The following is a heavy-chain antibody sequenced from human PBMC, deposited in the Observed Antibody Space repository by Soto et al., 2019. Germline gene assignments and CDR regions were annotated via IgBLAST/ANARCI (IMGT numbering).Heavy chain of an antibody. CDR2: INHSGST. Sequence: SETLSLTCAVYGGSFSGYYWSWIRQPPGKGLEWIGEINHSGSTNYNPSLKSRVTISVDTSKNQFTLKLSSVTAADTAVYYCARGLVATISWFDPWGQGTLVTVSS. CDR3: ARGLVATISWFDP. CDR1: GGSFSGYY. D-gene: IGHD5-12*01. J-gene: IGHJ5*02. V-gene: IGHV4-34*01.